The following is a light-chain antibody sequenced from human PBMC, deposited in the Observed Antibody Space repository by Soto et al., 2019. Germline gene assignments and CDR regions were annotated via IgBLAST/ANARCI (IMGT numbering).Light chain of an antibody. CDR2: AAS. V-gene: IGKV1-27*01. Sequence: DIQMTQSPSSLAASVGDRVTITCRASQDITLYLAWYQQKPGKSPNLLIYAASTLQSGVPSRFSGSGSGTEFALTISSLQPDDFATYYCQHYNSYSEAFGQGTKVDIK. J-gene: IGKJ1*01. CDR1: QDITLY. CDR3: QHYNSYSEA.